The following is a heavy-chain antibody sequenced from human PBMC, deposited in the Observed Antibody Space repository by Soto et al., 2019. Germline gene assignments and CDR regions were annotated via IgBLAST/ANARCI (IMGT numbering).Heavy chain of an antibody. J-gene: IGHJ3*02. D-gene: IGHD6-19*01. Sequence: GASVKVSCKASGYTFTSYGISWVRQAPGQGLEWMGWISAYNGNTNYAQKLQGRVTMTTDTSTSTAYMELRSLRSDDTAVYYCALLRGVAGTEADAFDIWGQGTMVTVSS. CDR2: ISAYNGNT. V-gene: IGHV1-18*01. CDR1: GYTFTSYG. CDR3: ALLRGVAGTEADAFDI.